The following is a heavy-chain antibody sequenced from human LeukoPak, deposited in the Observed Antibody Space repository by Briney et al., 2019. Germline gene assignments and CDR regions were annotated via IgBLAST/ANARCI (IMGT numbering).Heavy chain of an antibody. V-gene: IGHV3-30*18. CDR2: ISYDGSNK. CDR1: GFTFSSYG. CDR3: AKAKYGDLDY. J-gene: IGHJ4*02. Sequence: GGSLRLSCAASGFTFSSYGMHWVRQAPGKGLEWVAVISYDGSNKYYADSVKGRFTISRDNSENTLYLQMNSLRAEDTAVYYCAKAKYGDLDYWGQGTLVTVSS. D-gene: IGHD4-17*01.